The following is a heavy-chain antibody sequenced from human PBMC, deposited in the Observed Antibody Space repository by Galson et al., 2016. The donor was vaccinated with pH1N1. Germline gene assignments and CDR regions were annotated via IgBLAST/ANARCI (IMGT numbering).Heavy chain of an antibody. Sequence: SLRLSCAASGFTLSCCAMHWVRQAPGKGLECVALISKDGNNVYYAESVKGRFTISRDSSNNTLYLQMNSLRTEDTAIYYCARSRDFSFDYWGQGALVTVAS. V-gene: IGHV3-30*04. CDR3: ARSRDFSFDY. D-gene: IGHD4-11*01. CDR2: ISKDGNNV. CDR1: GFTLSCCA. J-gene: IGHJ4*02.